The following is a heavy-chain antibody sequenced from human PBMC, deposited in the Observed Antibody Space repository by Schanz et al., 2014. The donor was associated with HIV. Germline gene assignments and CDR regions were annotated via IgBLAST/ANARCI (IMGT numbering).Heavy chain of an antibody. J-gene: IGHJ6*02. CDR2: IIPIFGTA. V-gene: IGHV1-69*19. Sequence: QVQLVQSGAEVKKPGSSVKVSCKASGGTFSISAISWVRQAPGQGLEWMGGIIPIFGTANYAQKFQGRVTIIAVQSXXXDSMELRSLLSSXXXXXXCARAAFSSEYYYGMDVWGQGTTVTVSS. CDR1: GGTFSISA. CDR3: ARAAFSSEYYYGMDV. D-gene: IGHD3-3*02.